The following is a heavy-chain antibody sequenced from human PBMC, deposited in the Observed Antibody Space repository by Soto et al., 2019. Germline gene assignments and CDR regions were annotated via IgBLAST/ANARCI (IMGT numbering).Heavy chain of an antibody. CDR2: IYYSGST. CDR1: GGSISSSSYY. CDR3: ARHPRIKGYCSGGSCYDY. V-gene: IGHV4-39*01. J-gene: IGHJ4*02. D-gene: IGHD2-15*01. Sequence: SETLSLTCTVSGGSISSSSYYWGWIRQPPGKGREWIGSIYYSGSTYYNPSLKSRVTISVDTSKNPFSLKLSSVTAADTAVYYCARHPRIKGYCSGGSCYDYWGQGTLVTVSS.